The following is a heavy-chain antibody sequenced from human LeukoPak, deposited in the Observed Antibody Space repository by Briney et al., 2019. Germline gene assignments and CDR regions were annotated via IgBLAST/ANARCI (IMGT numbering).Heavy chain of an antibody. V-gene: IGHV4-61*02. D-gene: IGHD6-6*01. CDR3: ARDNLAARSFDY. J-gene: IGHJ4*02. CDR1: GGSISSGSYY. CDR2: IYTSGST. Sequence: SETLSLTCTVSGGSISSGSYYWSWIRQPAGKGLEWIGRIYTSGSTNYNPSLKSRVTISVDRSKNQFSLKLSSVTAADTAVYYCARDNLAARSFDYWGQGTLVTVSS.